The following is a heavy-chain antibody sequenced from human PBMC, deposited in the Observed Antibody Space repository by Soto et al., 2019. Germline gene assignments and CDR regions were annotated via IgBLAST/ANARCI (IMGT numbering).Heavy chain of an antibody. CDR3: GRGRGHELFDF. J-gene: IGHJ4*01. Sequence: SETLSLTCTVSGASITSGNYACSWIRQTQRKGLEWIGHINHLETTFYNPSFESLLTLSIDRANNQFSLNLNSMSAADRAVYFWGRGRGHELFDFCGQGFLVIVSA. CDR2: INHLETT. D-gene: IGHD1-26*01. V-gene: IGHV4-30-2*01. CDR1: GASITSGNYA.